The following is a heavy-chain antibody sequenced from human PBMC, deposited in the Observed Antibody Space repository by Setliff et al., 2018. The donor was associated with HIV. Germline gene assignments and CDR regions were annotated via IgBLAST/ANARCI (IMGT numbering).Heavy chain of an antibody. CDR2: IYYSGST. J-gene: IGHJ4*02. Sequence: SETLSLTCTVSGGSISSSSYYWGWIRQPPGKGLEWIGSIYYSGSTYYNPSLKSRVTISVDTSKNQFSLKLSSVTAADTAVYHCARARGSTLYINTFDSWGQGTLVTVSS. CDR3: ARARGSTLYINTFDS. D-gene: IGHD3-16*01. CDR1: GGSISSSSYY. V-gene: IGHV4-39*01.